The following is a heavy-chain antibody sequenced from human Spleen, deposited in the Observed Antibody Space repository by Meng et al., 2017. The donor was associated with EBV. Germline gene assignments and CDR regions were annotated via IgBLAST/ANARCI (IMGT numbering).Heavy chain of an antibody. J-gene: IGHJ4*02. CDR3: AKDCFGARDY. V-gene: IGHV3-74*01. CDR2: INEDGSVI. D-gene: IGHD1-26*01. CDR1: GISAYC. Sequence: LESGGGLVQPVGSRRHSCGGSGISAYCRHWARQVPGKGLLWVSRINEDGSVINYADSVKGRFTISRDNAKNTVSLQMNSLRVEDTAVYYCAKDCFGARDYWGQGTLVTVSS.